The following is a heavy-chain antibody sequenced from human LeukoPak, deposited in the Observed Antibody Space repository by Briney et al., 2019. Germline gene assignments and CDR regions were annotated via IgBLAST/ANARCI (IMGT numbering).Heavy chain of an antibody. CDR2: IYYGGST. CDR3: ARDAGHQLSRRNYYAMDV. V-gene: IGHV4-39*07. D-gene: IGHD2-2*01. J-gene: IGHJ6*02. Sequence: SETLSLSCTVSGGSISSSSYYWGWIRQSPGKGLEWIGSIYYGGSTYYNSSLKSRVTISVDTSKNQFSLRVSSVTAADTAVYYCARDAGHQLSRRNYYAMDVWGQGTTVTVSS. CDR1: GGSISSSSYY.